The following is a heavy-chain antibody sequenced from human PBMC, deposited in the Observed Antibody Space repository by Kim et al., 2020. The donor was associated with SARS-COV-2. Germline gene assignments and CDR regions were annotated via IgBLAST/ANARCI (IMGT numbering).Heavy chain of an antibody. V-gene: IGHV3-74*01. D-gene: IGHD2-15*01. CDR3: ARVVAGTNCYSP. Sequence: YADSVRGRYTTSRDNAKNTLFLQMISRRPDDTAVYYCARVVAGTNCYSPGGQGTLVTVSS. J-gene: IGHJ5*02.